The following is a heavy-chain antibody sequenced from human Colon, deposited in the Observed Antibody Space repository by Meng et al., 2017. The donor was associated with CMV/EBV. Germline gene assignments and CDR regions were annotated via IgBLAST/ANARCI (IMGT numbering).Heavy chain of an antibody. V-gene: IGHV3-7*03. J-gene: IGHJ1*01. Sequence: GGSLRLSCAASGFTFSSYWMSWVRQAPGKGLEWVANIKYDGSEKFYVDSVKGRFTISRDNAKNSLYLQMNSLRAEDTAVYFCARGGSHYYDDRVEYFQHWGQGTLVTVSS. CDR2: IKYDGSEK. CDR3: ARGGSHYYDDRVEYFQH. D-gene: IGHD3-22*01. CDR1: GFTFSSYW.